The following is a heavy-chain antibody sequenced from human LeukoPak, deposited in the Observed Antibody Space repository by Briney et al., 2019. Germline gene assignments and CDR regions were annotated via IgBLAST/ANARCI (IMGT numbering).Heavy chain of an antibody. Sequence: GGSLRLSCAASGFTFSDYYINWIRQAPGKGLEWVSHISSSGRLMQYEDSVKGRFTITRDNAQNFMSLQMNSLKPEDTAVYYCARDTNNGLDVWGRGTTVTVSS. V-gene: IGHV3-11*01. CDR2: ISSSGRLM. CDR3: ARDTNNGLDV. D-gene: IGHD1-14*01. CDR1: GFTFSDYY. J-gene: IGHJ6*02.